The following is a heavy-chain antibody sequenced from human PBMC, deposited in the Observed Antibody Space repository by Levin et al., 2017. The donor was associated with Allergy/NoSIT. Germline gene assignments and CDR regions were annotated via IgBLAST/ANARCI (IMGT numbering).Heavy chain of an antibody. CDR1: GGSISSSSYY. J-gene: IGHJ3*02. CDR3: ARRAMMVVAATHVTNAFDI. V-gene: IGHV4-39*01. CDR2: IYYSGST. D-gene: IGHD2-15*01. Sequence: SETLSLTCTVSGGSISSSSYYWGWIRQPPGKGLEWIGSIYYSGSTYYNPSLKSRVTISVDTSKNQFSLKLSSVTAADTAVYYCARRAMMVVAATHVTNAFDIWGQGTMVTVSS.